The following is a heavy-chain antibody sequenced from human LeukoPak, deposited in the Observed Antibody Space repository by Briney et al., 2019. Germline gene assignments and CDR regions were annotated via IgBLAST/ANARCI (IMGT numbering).Heavy chain of an antibody. CDR2: INPSVGTT. CDR3: TRAQSYCTSTSCSADY. V-gene: IGHV1-46*01. CDR1: GYTFTTYY. Sequence: ASVKVSCKAFGYTFTTYYIHWVRQAPGQGLEWMGIINPSVGTTKYPDKFQGRVTMTRDTSTSTVYMELRGLGSDDTATYYCTRAQSYCTSTSCSADYWGQGTLVTVSS. J-gene: IGHJ4*02. D-gene: IGHD2-2*01.